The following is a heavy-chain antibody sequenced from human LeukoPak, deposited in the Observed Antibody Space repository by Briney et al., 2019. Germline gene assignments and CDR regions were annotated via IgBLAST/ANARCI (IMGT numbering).Heavy chain of an antibody. J-gene: IGHJ4*02. CDR3: ANNGGVAVAGSFDY. V-gene: IGHV3-23*01. D-gene: IGHD6-19*01. CDR2: ISGSGGST. Sequence: GGSLRLSCAASGFTFSSYAMSWVRQAPGKGLEWVSTISGSGGSTYYADSVKGCFTISRDNSKNTLYLQMNSLRAEDTAVYYCANNGGVAVAGSFDYWGQGTLVTVSS. CDR1: GFTFSSYA.